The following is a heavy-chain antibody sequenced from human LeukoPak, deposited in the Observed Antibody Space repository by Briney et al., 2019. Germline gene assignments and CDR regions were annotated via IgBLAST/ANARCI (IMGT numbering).Heavy chain of an antibody. CDR3: ARASYYYDSSGYPGYYFDY. CDR1: GYTFTDYY. CDR2: INPNSGGT. J-gene: IGHJ4*02. V-gene: IGHV1-2*02. Sequence: ASVKVSCKASGYTFTDYYMHWVRQAPGQGLEWMGWINPNSGGTNYAQKFQGRVTMTRDTSISTAYMELSRLRSDDTDVYYCARASYYYDSSGYPGYYFDYWGQGTLVTVSS. D-gene: IGHD3-22*01.